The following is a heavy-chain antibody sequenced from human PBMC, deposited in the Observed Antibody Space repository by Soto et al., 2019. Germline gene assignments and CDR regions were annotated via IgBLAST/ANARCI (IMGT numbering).Heavy chain of an antibody. CDR3: ARGTRKVELWFGELFMGLGY. Sequence: QVQLVESGGGVVQPGRSLRLSCAASGFTFSSYAMHWVRQAPGKGLEWVAVISYDGSNKYYADSVKGRFTISRDNSKNTLYLQMNSLRAEDTAVYYCARGTRKVELWFGELFMGLGYWGQGTLVTVSS. CDR1: GFTFSSYA. J-gene: IGHJ4*02. CDR2: ISYDGSNK. D-gene: IGHD3-10*01. V-gene: IGHV3-30-3*01.